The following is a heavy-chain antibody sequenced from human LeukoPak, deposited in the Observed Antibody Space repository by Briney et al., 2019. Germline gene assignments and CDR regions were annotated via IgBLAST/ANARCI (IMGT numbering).Heavy chain of an antibody. V-gene: IGHV4-61*02. CDR1: GGSISSGSYY. Sequence: PSETLSLTCTVSGGSISSGSYYWSWIRQPAGKGLEWIGRIYTSGSTNYNPSLKSRVTMSVDTSKNQFSLKLSSVTAADTAVYYCARVSPRGWNLDYWGQGTLVTVSS. CDR3: ARVSPRGWNLDY. J-gene: IGHJ4*02. CDR2: IYTSGST. D-gene: IGHD1-1*01.